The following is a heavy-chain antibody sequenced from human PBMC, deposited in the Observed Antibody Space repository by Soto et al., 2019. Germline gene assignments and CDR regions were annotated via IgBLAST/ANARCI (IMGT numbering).Heavy chain of an antibody. D-gene: IGHD6-19*01. CDR3: AREAGTWHLPLNWFDP. J-gene: IGHJ5*02. Sequence: EVQLVESGGGLVQPGGSLRLSCAASGFTFSSYSMNWVRQAPGKGLEWVSYISSSSSTIYYADSVKVRFTISRDNAKNSLYLQMNSLRDEDTAVYYCAREAGTWHLPLNWFDPWGQGTLVTVSS. CDR2: ISSSSSTI. CDR1: GFTFSSYS. V-gene: IGHV3-48*02.